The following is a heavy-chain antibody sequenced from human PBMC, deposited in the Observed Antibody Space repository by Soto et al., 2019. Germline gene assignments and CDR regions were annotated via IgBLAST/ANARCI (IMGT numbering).Heavy chain of an antibody. V-gene: IGHV1-3*01. J-gene: IGHJ3*02. CDR1: GYTFTSYA. CDR2: INAGNGNT. CDR3: ARDYYDSSGLMPSAFDI. Sequence: ASVKVSCKASGYTFTSYAMHWVRQAPGQRLEWMGWINAGNGNTKYSQKFQGRVTITRDTSASTAYMELSSLRSEDTAVYYCARDYYDSSGLMPSAFDIWGQGTMVTVSS. D-gene: IGHD3-22*01.